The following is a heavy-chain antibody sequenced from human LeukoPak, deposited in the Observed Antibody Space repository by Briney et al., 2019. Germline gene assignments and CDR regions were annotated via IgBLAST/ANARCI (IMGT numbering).Heavy chain of an antibody. V-gene: IGHV4-34*01. Sequence: PSETLSLTCAVYGGSFSGYYWSWIRQPPGRGLEWIGEINHSGSTNYNPSLKSRVTISVDTSKNQFSLKLSSVTAADTAVYYCARVGPRLLLWFGDPSNYFDYWGQGTLVTVSS. CDR2: INHSGST. CDR3: ARVGPRLLLWFGDPSNYFDY. D-gene: IGHD3-10*01. CDR1: GGSFSGYY. J-gene: IGHJ4*02.